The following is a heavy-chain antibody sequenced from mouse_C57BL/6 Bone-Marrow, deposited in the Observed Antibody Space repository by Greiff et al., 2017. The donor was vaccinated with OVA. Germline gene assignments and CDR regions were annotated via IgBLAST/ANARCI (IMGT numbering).Heavy chain of an antibody. V-gene: IGHV1-64*01. D-gene: IGHD2-2*01. Sequence: QVQLQQPGAELVKPGASVKLSCKASGYTFTSYWMHWVKQRPGQGLEWIGMIHPNSGSTNYNEKFKSKATLTVDKSSSTAYMQLSSLASEDSAVYYCAGRGPLWLRRAWFAYWGQGALVTVSA. J-gene: IGHJ3*01. CDR2: IHPNSGST. CDR1: GYTFTSYW. CDR3: AGRGPLWLRRAWFAY.